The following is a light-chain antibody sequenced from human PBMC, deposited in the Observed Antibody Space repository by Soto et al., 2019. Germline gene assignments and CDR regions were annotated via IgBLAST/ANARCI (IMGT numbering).Light chain of an antibody. V-gene: IGLV2-14*01. CDR2: DVS. CDR3: SSYTGSSTYVV. Sequence: QSALTQPACVSGSPGQSITISCTGTSSDVGGYNYVSWYQQHPGKAPKLMIYDVSHRPSGVSNRFSGSKSANTTSLTISGLQAEDEADYYCSSYTGSSTYVVFGGGTKLTVL. J-gene: IGLJ2*01. CDR1: SSDVGGYNY.